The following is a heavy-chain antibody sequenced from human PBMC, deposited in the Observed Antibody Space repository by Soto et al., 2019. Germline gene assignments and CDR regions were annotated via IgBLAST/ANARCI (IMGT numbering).Heavy chain of an antibody. CDR2: TRNKAASYTT. J-gene: IGHJ4*02. V-gene: IGHV3-72*01. D-gene: IGHD3-10*01. CDR1: VFSIIDHY. Sequence: GWSLRLSCASSVFSIIDHYMDWVRQAPGKGLEWVGRTRNKAASYTTGYAASVKGRFTISRDDSKNSLYLQMNSLKTEDTAVYYCARVYGSGSYGIFDYWGQGTLVTVSS. CDR3: ARVYGSGSYGIFDY.